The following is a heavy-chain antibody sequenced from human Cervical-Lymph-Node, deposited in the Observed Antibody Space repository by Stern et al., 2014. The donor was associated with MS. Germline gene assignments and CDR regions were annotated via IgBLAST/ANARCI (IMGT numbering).Heavy chain of an antibody. CDR3: ASSVGELTPEAV. Sequence: VQLVQSGAEVKKPGSSVRVSCKASGGTFRSYAISWVRQAPGQGLEWMGGIIPMLGTANYAQKFQGRFTITADDSTTTAYMEVSSLRSEDTAVYYCASSVGELTPEAVWGQGTTVTVFS. CDR1: GGTFRSYA. V-gene: IGHV1-69*01. CDR2: IIPMLGTA. D-gene: IGHD3-10*01. J-gene: IGHJ6*02.